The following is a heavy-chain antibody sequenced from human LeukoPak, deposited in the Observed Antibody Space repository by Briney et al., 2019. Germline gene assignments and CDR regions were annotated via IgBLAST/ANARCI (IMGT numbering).Heavy chain of an antibody. CDR3: ARGHLQAPVYSTRWYRASNWFDP. D-gene: IGHD6-13*01. CDR1: GYTFTGYY. CDR2: INPNSGGT. V-gene: IGHV1-2*02. J-gene: IGHJ5*02. Sequence: ASVKVSCKASGYTFTGYYMHWVRQAPGQGLEWMGWINPNSGGTNYAQKFQGRVTITRDTSISTVYMELSSLRSEDTAVYYCARGHLQAPVYSTRWYRASNWFDPWGQGTLVTVSS.